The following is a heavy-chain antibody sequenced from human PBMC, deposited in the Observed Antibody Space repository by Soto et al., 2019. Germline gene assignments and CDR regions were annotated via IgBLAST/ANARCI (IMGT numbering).Heavy chain of an antibody. J-gene: IGHJ3*02. CDR3: ARVSRGAFDI. CDR1: GYTFTSYF. V-gene: IGHV1-46*01. CDR2: FDPSGVAT. Sequence: ASVKVSCKASGYTFTSYFIHWVRQAPGQGLEWMGVFDPSGVATNSAQKFQGRLTMTRDTSTSTVYMDLTSLGSDDTALFVCARVSRGAFDIWGQGTLVTVSS.